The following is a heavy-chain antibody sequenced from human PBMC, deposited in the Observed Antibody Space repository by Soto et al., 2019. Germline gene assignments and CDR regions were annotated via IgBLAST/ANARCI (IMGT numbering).Heavy chain of an antibody. Sequence: EVQLVESGGGLVQPGRSLRLSCAASGFTFDDYAMHWVRQAPGKGLAWVSSINWNSGSIGYADSVKGRFTISRDNAKNTLYLQMTRLRAEDTALYYCAKAAYSRQSGMDYWGQGTLVTVSS. V-gene: IGHV3-9*01. CDR2: INWNSGSI. J-gene: IGHJ4*02. CDR1: GFTFDDYA. CDR3: AKAAYSRQSGMDY. D-gene: IGHD6-13*01.